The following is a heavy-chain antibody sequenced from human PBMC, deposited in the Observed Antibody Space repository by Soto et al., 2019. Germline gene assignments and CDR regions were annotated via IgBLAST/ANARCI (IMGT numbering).Heavy chain of an antibody. CDR1: GGSVSSNTYS. D-gene: IGHD5-12*01. V-gene: IGHV4-61*01. Sequence: LSLTCTVSGGSVSSNTYSWSWIRQPPGKGLEWIGYFFYSGGTNYNPSLKSRVTISVDTSKNQFSLKLRSVTAADTAVYYCARVLRDDYLSVVYGMDVWGQGTSVTVSS. J-gene: IGHJ6*02. CDR3: ARVLRDDYLSVVYGMDV. CDR2: FFYSGGT.